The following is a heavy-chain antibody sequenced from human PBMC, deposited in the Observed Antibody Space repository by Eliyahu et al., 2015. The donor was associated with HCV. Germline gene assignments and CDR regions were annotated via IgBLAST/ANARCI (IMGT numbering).Heavy chain of an antibody. J-gene: IGHJ4*02. CDR2: IYPGDSDT. V-gene: IGHV5-51*01. CDR1: GYSFTXXG. CDR3: ARQGMAVAHDS. D-gene: IGHD6-19*01. Sequence: EVQLVQSGAEVKKPGESLKISCKGSGYSFTXXGIGWVRQMPGKGLXXXGIIYPGDSDTRYSPSFQGQVTIXADKSISTAYLQWSSLKASDTAMYYCARQGMAVAHDSWGQGTLVTVSS.